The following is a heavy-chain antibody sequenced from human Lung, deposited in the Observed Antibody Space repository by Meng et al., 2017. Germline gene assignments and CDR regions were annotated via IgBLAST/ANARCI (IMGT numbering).Heavy chain of an antibody. V-gene: IGHV1-2*06. CDR1: GYSFTGYY. Sequence: QVQLVQSGAEVKKPGASVKVSCKVSGYSFTGYYMHWVRQAPGQGLEWMGRINPISGGTNFPQRFQGRVTMTRDTSISTAYMELRSLRSDDTAVYYCARDGTGLAARSASGYWGQGTLVTVSS. J-gene: IGHJ4*02. CDR2: INPISGGT. CDR3: ARDGTGLAARSASGY. D-gene: IGHD6-6*01.